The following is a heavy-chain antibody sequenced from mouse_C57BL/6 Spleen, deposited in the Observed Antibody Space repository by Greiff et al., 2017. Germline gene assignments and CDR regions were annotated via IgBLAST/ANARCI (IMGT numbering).Heavy chain of an antibody. CDR2: IYPGNGDT. CDR1: GYAFNSSC. J-gene: IGHJ4*01. V-gene: IGHV1-82*01. D-gene: IGHD2-12*01. Sequence: QVQLQQSGPELVKPGASVKFSCKASGYAFNSSCMNWVKQRPEQGLEWIGRIYPGNGDTNYARKFKGKATMTADKSSSTAYLQLSSLTSEDTAVYYCASCYYKNVCMDYWGQGTSVTVSS. CDR3: ASCYYKNVCMDY.